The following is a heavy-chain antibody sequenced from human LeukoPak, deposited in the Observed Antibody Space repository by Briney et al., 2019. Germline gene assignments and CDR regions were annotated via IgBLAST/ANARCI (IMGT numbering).Heavy chain of an antibody. J-gene: IGHJ4*02. CDR3: ARGGYYGAGNSVDY. V-gene: IGHV3-74*01. CDR2: INSDGSST. D-gene: IGHD3-10*01. Sequence: GGSLRLSCVASGFTFTSYWMHWARQAPGKGLVWVSRINSDGSSTTYADSVKGRFTISRDNAKNTLYLQMNSLRAEDTAVYYCARGGYYGAGNSVDYWGQGTLVTASS. CDR1: GFTFTSYW.